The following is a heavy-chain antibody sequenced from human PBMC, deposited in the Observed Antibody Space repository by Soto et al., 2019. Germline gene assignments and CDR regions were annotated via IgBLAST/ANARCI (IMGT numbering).Heavy chain of an antibody. CDR1: GGSFTDYS. CDR2: VNHSGST. Sequence: QVQLQQWGAGLLRPSETLSLTCVVSGGSFTDYSWTWIRQPPGKGLEWIGEVNHSGSTNYNPSLKSRVPISVDTSKNQFSLKLSSVTAADTAVYYCVRGTLPQVWFDSWGQGTLVTVSS. V-gene: IGHV4-34*01. D-gene: IGHD2-21*01. J-gene: IGHJ5*01. CDR3: VRGTLPQVWFDS.